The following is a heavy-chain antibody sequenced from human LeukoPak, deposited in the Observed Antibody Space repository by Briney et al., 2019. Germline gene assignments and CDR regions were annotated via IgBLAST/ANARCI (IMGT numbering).Heavy chain of an antibody. CDR3: ARDQAGLIVYSSPSPDAFDM. J-gene: IGHJ3*02. D-gene: IGHD3-22*01. CDR1: GYTFTNYG. CDR2: ISAYDGNT. V-gene: IGHV1-18*01. Sequence: ASVKVSCKASGYTFTNYGISWVRQAPGQGLEWMGWISAYDGNTIYAQKFQGRVTMTIDTSTSTAYMELRSPRSDDTALYYCARDQAGLIVYSSPSPDAFDMWGQGTMVTVSS.